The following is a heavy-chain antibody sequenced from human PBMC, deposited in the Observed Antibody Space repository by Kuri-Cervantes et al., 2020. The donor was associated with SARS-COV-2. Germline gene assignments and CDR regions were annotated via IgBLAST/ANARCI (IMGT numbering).Heavy chain of an antibody. J-gene: IGHJ6*03. CDR3: ARVGYGDYGRTEPPDYYYYYYIDV. Sequence: SETLCLTCTVSGGSISSSSYYWGWISQPPGKGLEWIGSIYYSGGSNYNPSLKSRVSISVDTSKNQFSLKLTSVTAADTAVYYCARVGYGDYGRTEPPDYYYYYYIDVWGKGTTVTVSS. D-gene: IGHD4-17*01. V-gene: IGHV4-39*07. CDR2: IYYSGGS. CDR1: GGSISSSSYY.